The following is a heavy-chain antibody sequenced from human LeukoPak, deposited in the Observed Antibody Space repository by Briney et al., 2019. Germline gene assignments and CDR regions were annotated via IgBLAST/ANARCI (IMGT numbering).Heavy chain of an antibody. D-gene: IGHD3-10*01. V-gene: IGHV3-48*01. CDR1: GFTFNNYS. J-gene: IGHJ4*02. Sequence: GGSLRLSCAASGFTFNNYSMNWVRQAPGKGLEWVSYISSGSITIYYADSVKGRFTISRDNAKNSLYLQMNSLRAEDTAVYYCARLFGEVTIYDYWGQGTLVTVSS. CDR2: ISSGSITI. CDR3: ARLFGEVTIYDY.